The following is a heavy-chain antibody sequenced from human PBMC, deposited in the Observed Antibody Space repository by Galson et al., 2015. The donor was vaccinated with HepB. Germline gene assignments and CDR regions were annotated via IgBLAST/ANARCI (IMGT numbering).Heavy chain of an antibody. V-gene: IGHV3-30*18. D-gene: IGHD7-27*01. CDR1: GFTFSSYG. CDR3: AKEALTGDPHFDY. Sequence: SLRLSCAASGFTFSSYGMHWVRQAPGKGLEWVAVISYDGSNKYYADSVKGRFTISRDNSKNTLYLQMNSLRAEDTAVYYCAKEALTGDPHFDYWGQGTLVTVSS. CDR2: ISYDGSNK. J-gene: IGHJ4*02.